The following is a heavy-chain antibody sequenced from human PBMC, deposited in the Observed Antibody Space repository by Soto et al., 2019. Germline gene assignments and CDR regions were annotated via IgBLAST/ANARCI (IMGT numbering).Heavy chain of an antibody. D-gene: IGHD5-12*01. Sequence: VQLVESGGGVVQPGRSLRLSCAASGFIFSSSGMHWVRQAPGKGLEWVALISYHGSDKYYADSVKGRFSISRDNSNNTLYLRMNSLRAEDTAVYYCAKDGEVGHGYNLPGYWGQGTLVTVSS. V-gene: IGHV3-30*18. CDR3: AKDGEVGHGYNLPGY. J-gene: IGHJ4*02. CDR1: GFIFSSSG. CDR2: ISYHGSDK.